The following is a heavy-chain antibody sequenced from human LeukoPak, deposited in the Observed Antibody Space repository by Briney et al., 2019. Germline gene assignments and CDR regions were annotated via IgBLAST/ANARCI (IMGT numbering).Heavy chain of an antibody. CDR2: ISAYNGNT. Sequence: ASVKVSCKASGYTFIRYGISWVRQAPGQGLEWMGWISAYNGNTNYAQKLQGRVTMTTDTSTSTAYMELRSLRSDDTAVYYCARDQQWLDPARHDFDYWGQGTLVTVSS. V-gene: IGHV1-18*01. D-gene: IGHD6-19*01. CDR1: GYTFIRYG. CDR3: ARDQQWLDPARHDFDY. J-gene: IGHJ4*02.